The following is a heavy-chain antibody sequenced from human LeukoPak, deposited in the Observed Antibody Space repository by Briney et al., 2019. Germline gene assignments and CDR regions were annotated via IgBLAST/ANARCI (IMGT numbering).Heavy chain of an antibody. CDR3: ASPTRYYDILTGYHRTTDAFDI. CDR1: GFTFSSYS. J-gene: IGHJ3*02. D-gene: IGHD3-9*01. V-gene: IGHV3-53*01. CDR2: IYSGGST. Sequence: PGGSLRLSCAASGFTFSSYSMNWVRQAPGKGLEWVSVIYSGGSTYYADSVKGRFTISRDNSKNTLYLQMNSLRAEDTAVYYCASPTRYYDILTGYHRTTDAFDIWGQGTMVTVSS.